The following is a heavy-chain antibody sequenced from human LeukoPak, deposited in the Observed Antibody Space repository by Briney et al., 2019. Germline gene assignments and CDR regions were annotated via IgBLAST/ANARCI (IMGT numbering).Heavy chain of an antibody. CDR2: IWCDGSNK. D-gene: IGHD6-19*01. V-gene: IGHV3-33*01. J-gene: IGHJ4*02. Sequence: HPGGSLRLSCAASGFTFSSYDMHWVRQAPGKGLEWVALIWCDGSNKYYADSVKGRFTISRDNSKNTLYLQMNSLRAEDTAVYYCAREYSSGWYLGYWGQGTLVTVSS. CDR3: AREYSSGWYLGY. CDR1: GFTFSSYD.